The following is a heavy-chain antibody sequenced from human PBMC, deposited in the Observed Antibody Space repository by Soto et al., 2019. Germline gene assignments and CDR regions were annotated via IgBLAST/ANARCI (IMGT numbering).Heavy chain of an antibody. V-gene: IGHV3-64D*08. Sequence: EVQLVESGGGLVQPGGSLRLSCSASGFTFSSYAMHWVRQAPGKGLEYVSAISSNGGSTYYADSVKGRFTISRDNSKNTLYLQMSSLRAEDTAVYYCVKGKGPSVLSRYSSSAQQRGYYYGMDVWGQGTTVTVSS. J-gene: IGHJ6*02. CDR3: VKGKGPSVLSRYSSSAQQRGYYYGMDV. D-gene: IGHD6-13*01. CDR2: ISSNGGST. CDR1: GFTFSSYA.